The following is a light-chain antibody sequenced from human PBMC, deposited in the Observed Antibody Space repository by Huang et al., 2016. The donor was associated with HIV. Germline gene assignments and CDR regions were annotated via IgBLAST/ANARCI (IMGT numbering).Light chain of an antibody. CDR1: QSVSSN. CDR3: QQYHNWPPWT. V-gene: IGKV3-15*01. Sequence: EIVMTQSPATLSVSPGERAALSCRASQSVSSNVAWYQQKPGQAPRLLMYGASTRATGIPARFSGSGSGTEFTLTITSLQSEDFAIYYCQQYHNWPPWTFGQGTKVEIK. J-gene: IGKJ1*01. CDR2: GAS.